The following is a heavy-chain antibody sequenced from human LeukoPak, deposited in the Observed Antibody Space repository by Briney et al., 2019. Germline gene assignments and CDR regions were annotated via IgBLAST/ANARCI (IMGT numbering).Heavy chain of an antibody. V-gene: IGHV3-23*01. CDR2: ISGSGGSA. CDR3: AKEKSGYYGSGSYWFDN. D-gene: IGHD3-10*01. CDR1: GFTFSSYA. J-gene: IGHJ4*02. Sequence: GGSLRLSCAASGFTFSSYAMSWVRQAPGKGLEWVSAISGSGGSAYYADSVKGRFTISRDNSKNTLYLQMNSLRAEDTALYYCAKEKSGYYGSGSYWFDNWGQGTLVTVSS.